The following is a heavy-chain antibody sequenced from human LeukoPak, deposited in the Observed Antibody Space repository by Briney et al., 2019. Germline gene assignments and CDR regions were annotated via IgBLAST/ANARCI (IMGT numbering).Heavy chain of an antibody. CDR3: ATEWELFNY. Sequence: PSETLSLTCTVSGGSINNYYWSWIRQPAGKGLEWIGRIYTRGSTNYNPSLKSRVTISVDTSKNQFSLKLSSVTAADTAVYYCATEWELFNYWGQGTLVTVSS. J-gene: IGHJ4*02. D-gene: IGHD1-26*01. V-gene: IGHV4-4*07. CDR1: GGSINNYY. CDR2: IYTRGST.